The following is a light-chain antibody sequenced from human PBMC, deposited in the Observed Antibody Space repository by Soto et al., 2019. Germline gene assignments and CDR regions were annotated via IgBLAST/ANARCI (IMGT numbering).Light chain of an antibody. CDR3: CSYAGSRGVV. CDR1: SSDIGSYNL. CDR2: EVS. Sequence: QSALTQPASVSGSPGQSITISCTGSSSDIGSYNLVSWYQQHPDKAPKLMIYEVSKRPSGVSNRFSGSKSGNTPSLTISGLQAEDEADYYCCSYAGSRGVVFGGGTKLTVL. V-gene: IGLV2-23*02. J-gene: IGLJ2*01.